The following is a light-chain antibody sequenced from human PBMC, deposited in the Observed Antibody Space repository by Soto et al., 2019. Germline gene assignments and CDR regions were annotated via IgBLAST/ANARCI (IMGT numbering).Light chain of an antibody. V-gene: IGLV2-8*01. Sequence: QSALTQPPSASGSPGQSVTISCTGTKNDIGVYDFVSWYQHHPGKAPRLIIYEVVQRTSGVTDRFSGSKSSNRASLTVSGLKAAGEADYFCKSYAGRNTYVFGSGTTLTVL. CDR1: KNDIGVYDF. CDR2: EVV. CDR3: KSYAGRNTYV. J-gene: IGLJ1*01.